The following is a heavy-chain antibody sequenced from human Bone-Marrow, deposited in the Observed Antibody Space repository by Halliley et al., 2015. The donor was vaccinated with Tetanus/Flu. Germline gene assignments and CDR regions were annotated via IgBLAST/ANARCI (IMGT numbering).Heavy chain of an antibody. V-gene: IGHV3-23*01. D-gene: IGHD6-19*01. CDR3: MKGLSDE. CDR2: IAGRNGAT. CDR1: GFSFNMYD. Sequence: AASGFSFNMYDLSWFRQAPDRGLEWISYIAGRNGATYYAESVRGRFTISSDASENTLYLHMNSLEVGDTAVYYCMKGLSDEWGQGTLVTVSS. J-gene: IGHJ4*02.